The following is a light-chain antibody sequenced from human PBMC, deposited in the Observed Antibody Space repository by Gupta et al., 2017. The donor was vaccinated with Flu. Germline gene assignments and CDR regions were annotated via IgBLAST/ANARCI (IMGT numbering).Light chain of an antibody. V-gene: IGKV3-20*01. Sequence: EIVLTQSPGTLSLSPGERATLFCRASQHVDNMYLAWYQQKPGQAPRLLIYGASKRPTGIPDRVSGTGSGTDFTLTIDRLEPEDFSTYYCQQYGSSPTTFGQGSKIDIK. J-gene: IGKJ1*01. CDR2: GAS. CDR1: QHVDNMY. CDR3: QQYGSSPTT.